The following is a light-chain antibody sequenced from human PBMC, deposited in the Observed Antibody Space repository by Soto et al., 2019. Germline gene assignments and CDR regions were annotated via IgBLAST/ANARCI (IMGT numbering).Light chain of an antibody. Sequence: DIQMTQSPSSLSASVGDRVTISCRASQSVSTYLNWYQQKQGQAPRLLIYEVSRLQRGVPSRFSGSGSGTDFTLTISSLHPEDFATYYCQQSDSTPLTFGGGTKVEI. CDR1: QSVSTY. CDR2: EVS. CDR3: QQSDSTPLT. J-gene: IGKJ4*01. V-gene: IGKV1-39*01.